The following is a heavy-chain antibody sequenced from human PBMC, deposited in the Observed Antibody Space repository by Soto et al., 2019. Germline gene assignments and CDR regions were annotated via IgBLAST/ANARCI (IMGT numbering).Heavy chain of an antibody. D-gene: IGHD1-26*01. J-gene: IGHJ6*02. CDR3: ARDLRPYSGSYYYYDGMDV. CDR2: INPNSGGT. Sequence: QVQLVQSGAEVKKPGASVKVSCTASGYTFTGYYMHWVRQAPGQGLEWMGWINPNSGGTNYAQKFQGRVTMTRDTSISTAYMELSRLRSDDTAVYYCARDLRPYSGSYYYYDGMDVWGQGTTVTVSS. V-gene: IGHV1-2*02. CDR1: GYTFTGYY.